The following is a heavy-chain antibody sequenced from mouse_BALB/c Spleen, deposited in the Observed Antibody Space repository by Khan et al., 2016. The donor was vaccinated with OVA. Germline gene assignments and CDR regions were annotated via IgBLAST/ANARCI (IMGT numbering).Heavy chain of an antibody. D-gene: IGHD2-2*01. J-gene: IGHJ3*01. CDR1: GLSLTNYG. Sequence: VQLQESGPGLVAPSQSLSITCTVSGLSLTNYGISWIRQPPGKGLEWLGVIWGDGSTNYHSALISRLSINKDNSKSQVFLKLNSLQTDDTATYYCAIIYYGYAWFTYWGQGTLVTVSA. CDR2: IWGDGST. V-gene: IGHV2-3*01. CDR3: AIIYYGYAWFTY.